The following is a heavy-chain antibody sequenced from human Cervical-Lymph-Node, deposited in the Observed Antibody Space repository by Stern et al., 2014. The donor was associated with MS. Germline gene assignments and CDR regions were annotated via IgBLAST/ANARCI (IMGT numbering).Heavy chain of an antibody. CDR2: ISSRSSPI. V-gene: IGHV3-48*01. CDR1: GFSFSSRA. D-gene: IGHD2-21*02. Sequence: EVQLLESGGGLVQPGGSLRLSCAASGFSFSSRAMHWVRQAPGKGLEWLSYISSRSSPIYYADSVKGRFTVSRDNANNSLYLQMDSLRVEDTAIYYCATRLAYCGVDDCTWGQGTQVTVSS. CDR3: ATRLAYCGVDDCT. J-gene: IGHJ4*02.